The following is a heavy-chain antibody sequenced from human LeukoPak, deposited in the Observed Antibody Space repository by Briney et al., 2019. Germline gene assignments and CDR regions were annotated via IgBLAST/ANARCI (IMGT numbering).Heavy chain of an antibody. CDR1: GGSISSSSYY. V-gene: IGHV4-39*01. CDR2: IYYSGST. CDR3: ASRDNWNSGDY. D-gene: IGHD1-7*01. Sequence: SETLSLTCTVSGGSISSSSYYWGWIRQPPGKGLEWIGSIYYSGSTYYNPSLKSRVTISVDTSKNQFSLKLSSVTAADTAVYYCASRDNWNSGDYWGQGTLVTVSS. J-gene: IGHJ4*02.